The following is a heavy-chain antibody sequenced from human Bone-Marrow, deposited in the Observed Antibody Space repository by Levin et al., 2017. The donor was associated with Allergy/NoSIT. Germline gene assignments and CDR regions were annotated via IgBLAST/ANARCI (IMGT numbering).Heavy chain of an antibody. V-gene: IGHV3-7*01. CDR3: AREYCSGGSCYHNWFDS. Sequence: LTCAASDFTFSSYWMSWVRQAPGKGLEWVANINQDGSEKYYVDSVKGRFTTSRDNAKNSLYLQMNSLRVEDTAVYYCAREYCSGGSCYHNWFDSWGQGTLVTVSS. D-gene: IGHD2-15*01. J-gene: IGHJ5*01. CDR2: INQDGSEK. CDR1: DFTFSSYW.